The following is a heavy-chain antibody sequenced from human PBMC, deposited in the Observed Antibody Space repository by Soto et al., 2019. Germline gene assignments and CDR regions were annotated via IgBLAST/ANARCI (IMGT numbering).Heavy chain of an antibody. J-gene: IGHJ6*02. V-gene: IGHV1-18*04. Sequence: ASVKVSCKASGYTFTSYGISWVRQAPGQGLEWMGWISAYNGNTNYAQKLQGRVTMTTDTCTSTAYMELRSLRSDDTAVYYCARYRPSDSSGYYFNYYYGMDVWGQGTTVTVSS. CDR3: ARYRPSDSSGYYFNYYYGMDV. D-gene: IGHD3-22*01. CDR2: ISAYNGNT. CDR1: GYTFTSYG.